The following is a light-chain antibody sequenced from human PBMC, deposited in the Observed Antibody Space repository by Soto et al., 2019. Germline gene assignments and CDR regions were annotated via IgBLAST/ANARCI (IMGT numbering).Light chain of an antibody. CDR1: QSVSSY. CDR2: DAS. V-gene: IGKV3-11*01. CDR3: QQYNTYST. J-gene: IGKJ5*01. Sequence: IVLTQAPSTLSLSPWERATLSCRASQSVSSYLAWYQQKPGQAPRLLIYDASNRATGIPARFSGSGSGTEFTLTISSLQPDDFATYYCQQYNTYSTFGQGTRLEIK.